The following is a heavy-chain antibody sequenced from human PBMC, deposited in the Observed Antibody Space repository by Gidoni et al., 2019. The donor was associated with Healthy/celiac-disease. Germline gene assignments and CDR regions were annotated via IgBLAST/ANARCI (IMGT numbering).Heavy chain of an antibody. Sequence: QVQLVQSGAAVKKPGSSVKVSCKASGGTFSSYAISWVRQAPGQGLEWMGGIIPIFGTANDAQKFQGRVTITADESTSTAYMELSSLRSEDTAVYYCARELVGARWFDPWGQGTLVTVSS. CDR3: ARELVGARWFDP. J-gene: IGHJ5*02. CDR1: GGTFSSYA. D-gene: IGHD1-26*01. CDR2: IIPIFGTA. V-gene: IGHV1-69*01.